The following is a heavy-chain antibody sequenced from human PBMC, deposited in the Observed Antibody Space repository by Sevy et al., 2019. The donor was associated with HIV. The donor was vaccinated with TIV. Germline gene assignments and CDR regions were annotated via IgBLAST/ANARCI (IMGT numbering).Heavy chain of an antibody. D-gene: IGHD6-19*01. Sequence: ASVKVSCKASGYTFTGYYIHWVRQAPGQGLEWMGWINPNTGGTNFAQKFQGWVTMTRDTSITTAYMELSRLRSDDTAVYYCTGDRTYSSGWLGNYYYDMDVWGQGTTVTVSS. CDR2: INPNTGGT. CDR3: TGDRTYSSGWLGNYYYDMDV. V-gene: IGHV1-2*04. J-gene: IGHJ6*02. CDR1: GYTFTGYY.